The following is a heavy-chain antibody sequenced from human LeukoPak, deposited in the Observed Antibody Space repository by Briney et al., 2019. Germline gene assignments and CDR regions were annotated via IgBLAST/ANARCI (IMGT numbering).Heavy chain of an antibody. V-gene: IGHV1-69*05. D-gene: IGHD5-12*01. Sequence: SVKVSCKASGGTFSSYAISWVRQAPGQGLEWMGGIIPIFGTANYAQKFQGRVTITTDESTSTAYMELSSLRSEDTAVYYCARSRGYSGYDPRPIFDYWGQGTLDTVSS. CDR1: GGTFSSYA. J-gene: IGHJ4*02. CDR2: IIPIFGTA. CDR3: ARSRGYSGYDPRPIFDY.